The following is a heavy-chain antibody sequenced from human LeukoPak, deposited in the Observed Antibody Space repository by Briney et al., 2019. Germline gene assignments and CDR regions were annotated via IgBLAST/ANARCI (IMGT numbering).Heavy chain of an antibody. D-gene: IGHD1-26*01. CDR1: GFTFDTYS. CDR2: ISSGGSTI. CDR3: VRDTRSYYLDY. Sequence: GGSLRLSCAASGFTFDTYSMNWVRQAPGKGLEWVSYISSGGSTIYYADSVRGRFTISRDNAKNTLYLQMNSLRVEDTAVYYCVRDTRSYYLDYWGQGTPVTVSS. J-gene: IGHJ4*02. V-gene: IGHV3-48*01.